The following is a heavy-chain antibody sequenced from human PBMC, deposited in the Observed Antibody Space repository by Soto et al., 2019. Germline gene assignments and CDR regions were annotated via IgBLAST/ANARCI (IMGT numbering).Heavy chain of an antibody. CDR1: GGSFSGYY. Sequence: SETLSLTCAVYGGSFSGYYWSWIRQPPGKGLGWIGEINHSGSTNYNPSLKSRVTISVDTSKNQFSLKLSSVTAADTAVYYCARGRRGSSGHFDYWGQGSLVTVSS. CDR2: INHSGST. V-gene: IGHV4-34*01. J-gene: IGHJ4*02. D-gene: IGHD6-19*01. CDR3: ARGRRGSSGHFDY.